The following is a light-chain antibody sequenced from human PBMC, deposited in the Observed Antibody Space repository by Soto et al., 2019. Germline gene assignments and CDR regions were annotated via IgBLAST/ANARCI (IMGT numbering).Light chain of an antibody. CDR3: QQRSNWPTGT. Sequence: EIVLTQSPATLSLSPGARATLSCRASQSVSSYLAWYQQKPGQAPRLHIYDASNRATGIPARFSGSGSGTDFTLTISSLEPEDFAVYYCQQRSNWPTGTFGQGTKVEIK. CDR1: QSVSSY. V-gene: IGKV3-11*01. J-gene: IGKJ1*01. CDR2: DAS.